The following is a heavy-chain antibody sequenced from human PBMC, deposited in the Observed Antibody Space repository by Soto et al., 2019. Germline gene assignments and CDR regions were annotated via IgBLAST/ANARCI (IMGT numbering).Heavy chain of an antibody. V-gene: IGHV3-33*01. CDR1: VFTFSSYG. J-gene: IGHJ6*01. CDR2: IWYDGSNK. Sequence: PWGSPRVSCAASVFTFSSYGMHWVGQAPGKGLELVAVIWYDGSNKYYADSVKGRFTISRDNSKNTLYLQMDSLRAEDTAMYYCARDFTVGAIYSGVYYYSLDVWGRGTTVTVSS. D-gene: IGHD1-26*01. CDR3: ARDFTVGAIYSGVYYYSLDV.